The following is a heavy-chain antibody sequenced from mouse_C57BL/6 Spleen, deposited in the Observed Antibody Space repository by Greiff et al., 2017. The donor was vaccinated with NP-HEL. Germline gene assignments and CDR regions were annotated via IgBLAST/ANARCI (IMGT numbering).Heavy chain of an antibody. J-gene: IGHJ3*01. CDR3: ARTSSFAY. D-gene: IGHD1-3*01. V-gene: IGHV3-6*01. Sequence: VQLQQSGPGLVKPSQSLSLTCSVTGYSITSGYYWNWIRQFPGNKLEWMGYISYDGSNNYNPSLKNRISITRDTSKNQFFLKLNSVTTEDTATYYCARTSSFAYWGQGTLVTVSA. CDR2: ISYDGSN. CDR1: GYSITSGYY.